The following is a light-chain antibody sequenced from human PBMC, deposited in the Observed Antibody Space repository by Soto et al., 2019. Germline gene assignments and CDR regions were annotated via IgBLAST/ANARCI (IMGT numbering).Light chain of an antibody. Sequence: AIQMTQSPSSLSASVGDRVTITCRASQDIRNELGWYQQKPGKAPKLLIYAASRLQSGVPSRFSGSGSGTDFTLTISSLQPEDFATYSCLQDYNYPWTFGQGTKVEIK. V-gene: IGKV1-6*01. CDR2: AAS. CDR1: QDIRNE. CDR3: LQDYNYPWT. J-gene: IGKJ1*01.